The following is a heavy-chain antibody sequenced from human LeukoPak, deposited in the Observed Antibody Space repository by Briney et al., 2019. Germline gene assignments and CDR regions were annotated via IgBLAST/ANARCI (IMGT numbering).Heavy chain of an antibody. J-gene: IGHJ4*02. CDR3: AKDQLLYTYFDY. CDR1: GFTFSNAW. V-gene: IGHV3-23*01. D-gene: IGHD2-2*02. Sequence: GGSLRLSCAASGFTFSNAWMSWVRQAPGKGLEWISAISGGADTTHYADSVKGRFSISRDNSKNTLYLQMNSLRAEDTAVYYCAKDQLLYTYFDYWGQGTLVTVSS. CDR2: ISGGADTT.